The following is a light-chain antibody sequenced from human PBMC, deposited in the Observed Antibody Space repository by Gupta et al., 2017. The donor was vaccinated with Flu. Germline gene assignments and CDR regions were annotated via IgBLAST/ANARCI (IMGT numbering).Light chain of an antibody. CDR1: RDIGRD. CDR2: AVS. CDR3: QQDDSYPRT. V-gene: IGKV1-6*01. J-gene: IGKJ1*01. Sequence: AIQMTQSPSSLSASVGDRVTITCRASRDIGRDVAWYQQTPGEAPRLLIFAVSSLQSRVPSRFSGSGSGTYFTLTIANLQPEDFATYFCQQDDSYPRTFGQGTMVEIK.